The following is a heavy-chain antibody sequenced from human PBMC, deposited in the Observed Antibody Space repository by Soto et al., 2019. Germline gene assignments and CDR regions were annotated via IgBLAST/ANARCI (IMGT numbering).Heavy chain of an antibody. Sequence: EVQLVESGGGLVKPGGSLRLSCAASGFTFRSYSMNWIRQAPGKGLEWVSSISSGGSYIFYEDSVKGRFTISRDNAKNSLSLQMNSLRAEDTAVYYCARTLRAVAGLDTFDIWGQGTMVTVSS. J-gene: IGHJ3*02. CDR3: ARTLRAVAGLDTFDI. CDR2: ISSGGSYI. CDR1: GFTFRSYS. V-gene: IGHV3-21*01. D-gene: IGHD6-19*01.